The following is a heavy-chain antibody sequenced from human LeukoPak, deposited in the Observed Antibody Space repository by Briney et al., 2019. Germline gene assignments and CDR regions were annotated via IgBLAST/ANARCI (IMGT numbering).Heavy chain of an antibody. V-gene: IGHV3-74*01. CDR1: GSTFSSYW. CDR2: INSDGSST. Sequence: GGSLRLSCAASGSTFSSYWMHWVRQAPGKGLVWVSRINSDGSSTSYADSVKGRFTISRDNAKNTLYLQMNSLRAEDTAVYYCARGEYDFWRGSPVGYYYMDVWGKGTTVTVSS. J-gene: IGHJ6*03. CDR3: ARGEYDFWRGSPVGYYYMDV. D-gene: IGHD3-3*01.